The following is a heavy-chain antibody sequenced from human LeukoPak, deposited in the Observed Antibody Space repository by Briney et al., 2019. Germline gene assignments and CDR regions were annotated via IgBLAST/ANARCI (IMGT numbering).Heavy chain of an antibody. CDR2: IYYSGST. CDR3: ASGAGEYCSGGSCYSSDY. CDR1: GGSISSSSYY. Sequence: SETLSLTCTVSGGSISSSSYYWGWIRQPPGKGLEWIGSIYYSGSTYYNPSLKSRVTISVDTSKNQFSLKLSSVTAADTAVYYCASGAGEYCSGGSCYSSDYWGQGTLVTVSS. V-gene: IGHV4-39*07. J-gene: IGHJ4*02. D-gene: IGHD2-15*01.